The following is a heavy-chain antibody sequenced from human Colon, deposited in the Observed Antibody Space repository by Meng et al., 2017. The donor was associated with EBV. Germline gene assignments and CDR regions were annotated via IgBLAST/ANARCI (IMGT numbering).Heavy chain of an antibody. CDR3: GRPHLISVAGHFDY. Sequence: GPGLARVSDTRPLPCPGLGGSTSSITSYWGWIRQPPGSGREWIGSISYRGTTYYNPSLKSRVTIAVDPPNNQSSLKLSSVTAADTAVYYCGRPHLISVAGHFDYWGQGTLVTVSS. J-gene: IGHJ4*02. CDR1: GGSTSSITSY. CDR2: ISYRGTT. D-gene: IGHD6-19*01. V-gene: IGHV4-39*01.